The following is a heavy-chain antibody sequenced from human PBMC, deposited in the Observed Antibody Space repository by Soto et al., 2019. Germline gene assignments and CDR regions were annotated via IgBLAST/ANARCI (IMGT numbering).Heavy chain of an antibody. CDR1: GFTFSDHY. Sequence: EVQLVESGGGLVQPGGALRLSCAASGFTFSDHYMDWVRQAPGKGLEWVGRIRKKANSYTTEYAASVRGRFSISRDDSKNSMYLQMNSLKPEDTAVYYCARVNMYYLDFWVKGTTVTVSS. J-gene: IGHJ6*03. V-gene: IGHV3-72*01. CDR3: ARVNMYYLDF. CDR2: IRKKANSYTT.